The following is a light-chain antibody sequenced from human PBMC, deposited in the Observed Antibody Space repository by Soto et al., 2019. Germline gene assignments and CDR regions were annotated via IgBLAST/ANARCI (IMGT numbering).Light chain of an antibody. CDR1: QSVSSNH. CDR2: GAT. V-gene: IGKV3-20*01. J-gene: IGKJ5*01. CDR3: QHYGSSSSIT. Sequence: EVVLTQSPGTLSVSPGERATLSCRASQSVSSNHLAWYQHKHGQAPRLLIYGATNRATGISDRFTGSGSGTDFILTITRVEPEDFAVYACQHYGSSSSITVGQGTRLEIK.